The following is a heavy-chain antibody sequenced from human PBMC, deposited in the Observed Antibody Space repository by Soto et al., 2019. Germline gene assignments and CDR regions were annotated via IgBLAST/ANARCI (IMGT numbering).Heavy chain of an antibody. J-gene: IGHJ4*02. CDR2: INPNSGGT. D-gene: IGHD3-10*01. CDR1: GYTFTGYY. CDR3: AVLCFGELLEHTDH. Sequence: GASVKVSCKASGYTFTGYYMHWVRQAPGQGLEWMGWINPNSGGTNYAQKFQGRVTMTRDTSISTAYMELSRLRSDDTAVYYCAVLCFGELLEHTDHWGQGTLVIVSS. V-gene: IGHV1-2*02.